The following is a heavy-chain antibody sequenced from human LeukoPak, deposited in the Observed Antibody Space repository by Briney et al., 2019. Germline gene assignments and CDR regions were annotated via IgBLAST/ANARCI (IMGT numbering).Heavy chain of an antibody. CDR1: GFSFSTYW. J-gene: IGHJ4*02. CDR3: TRPSAGGGLASDY. Sequence: QPGGPLRLSCAASGFSFSTYWMHWVRQAPGKGLVWVSRITSDGSYTNYADSVKGRFTISRDNAKKTLYLQMNSLRVEDTAIYYCTRPSAGGGLASDYWGQGTLVTVSS. V-gene: IGHV3-74*01. CDR2: ITSDGSYT. D-gene: IGHD3-10*01.